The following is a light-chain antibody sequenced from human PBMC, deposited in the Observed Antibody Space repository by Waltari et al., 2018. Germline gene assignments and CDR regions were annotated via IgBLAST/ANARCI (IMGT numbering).Light chain of an antibody. Sequence: EIVMTQSPLSLPVTPGEPASISCRSSQSLLHSNETNYLDCSRQQPGQSPQLLIYLGSNRASGVPDRFSGSGSGTDFTLKISRVEAEDVGVYYCMQALQTPLAFGQGTKLEIK. CDR3: MQALQTPLA. V-gene: IGKV2-28*01. J-gene: IGKJ2*01. CDR2: LGS. CDR1: QSLLHSNETNY.